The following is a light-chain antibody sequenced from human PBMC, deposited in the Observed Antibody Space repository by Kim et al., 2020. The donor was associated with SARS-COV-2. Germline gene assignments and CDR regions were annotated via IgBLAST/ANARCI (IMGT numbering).Light chain of an antibody. CDR2: AAS. Sequence: GDRVTITCRASQSIGTYLHWYQQKSGEVPKLPIYAASRLQTGVPSRFSGSGSGTDFTLTITSLQPEDFATYYCQQSDISPYTFGQGTKLEI. J-gene: IGKJ2*01. CDR1: QSIGTY. V-gene: IGKV1-39*01. CDR3: QQSDISPYT.